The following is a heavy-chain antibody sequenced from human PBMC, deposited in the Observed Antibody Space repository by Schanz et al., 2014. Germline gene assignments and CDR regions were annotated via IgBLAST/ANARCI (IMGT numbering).Heavy chain of an antibody. J-gene: IGHJ6*03. D-gene: IGHD2-2*02. V-gene: IGHV1-69*02. CDR3: AGTYCSSTSCYTGYYYMDV. Sequence: VQLVQSEAEVKKPGSSVKVSCKASGGTFSSYTISWVRQAPGQGLEWMGRIIPILGIAPSAPNFQGRVTITADKSTSTAYMELTSLRSEDTAVYYCAGTYCSSTSCYTGYYYMDVWGKGTTVTGSS. CDR2: IIPILGIA. CDR1: GGTFSSYT.